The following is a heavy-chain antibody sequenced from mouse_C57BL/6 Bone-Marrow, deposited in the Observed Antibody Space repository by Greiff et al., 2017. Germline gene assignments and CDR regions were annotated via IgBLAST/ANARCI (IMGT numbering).Heavy chain of an antibody. CDR2: LYPSDSET. J-gene: IGHJ3*01. V-gene: IGHV1-61*01. CDR3: ERRGHGYGWLAD. D-gene: IGHD2-2*01. Sequence: VQLQQPGAELVRPGSSVKLSCKASGYTFTSYWMDWVKQRPGQGLEWIGNLYPSDSETHYNQKFKDKATFTVDKSSSTAYRQLSRVTSEDSAVYHCERRGHGYGWLADWGKGTMVTVSA. CDR1: GYTFTSYW.